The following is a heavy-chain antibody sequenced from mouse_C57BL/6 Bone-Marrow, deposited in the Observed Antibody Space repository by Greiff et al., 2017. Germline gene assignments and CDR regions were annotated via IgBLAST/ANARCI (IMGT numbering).Heavy chain of an antibody. J-gene: IGHJ3*01. V-gene: IGHV1-50*01. Sequence: QVQLKQPGAELVKPGASVKLSCKASGYTFTSYWMQWVKQRPGQGLEWIGEIDPSDSYTNYNQKFKGKATLTVDTSSSTAYMQLSSLPSEDSAVYYCARGVYYGSSPAWFAYWGQGTLVTVSA. CDR2: IDPSDSYT. CDR3: ARGVYYGSSPAWFAY. CDR1: GYTFTSYW. D-gene: IGHD1-1*01.